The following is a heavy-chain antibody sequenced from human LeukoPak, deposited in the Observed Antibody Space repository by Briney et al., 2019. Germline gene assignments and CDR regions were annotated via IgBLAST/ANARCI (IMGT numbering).Heavy chain of an antibody. J-gene: IGHJ4*02. Sequence: SETLSLTCTVSGGSISSGDYYWSWIRQPPGTGLEWIGYIYYSGSTYYNPSLKSRVTISVDTSKNQFSLKLSSVTAADTAVYYCARYDFWRYYFDYWGQGTLVTVSS. CDR3: ARYDFWRYYFDY. CDR2: IYYSGST. D-gene: IGHD3-3*01. CDR1: GGSISSGDYY. V-gene: IGHV4-30-4*02.